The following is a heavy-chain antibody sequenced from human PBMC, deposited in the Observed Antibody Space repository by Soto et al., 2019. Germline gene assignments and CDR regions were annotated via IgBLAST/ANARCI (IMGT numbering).Heavy chain of an antibody. D-gene: IGHD1-7*01. J-gene: IGHJ4*02. CDR3: AQDIKGTRTNVIYDY. V-gene: IGHV3-23*01. CDR2: ISGSGSAT. CDR1: GFSFSTYA. Sequence: EVQLLESGGSLVQPGGSLRLSCAASGFSFSTYAMGWVRQAPGKGLEWGSAISGSGSATYYADPVKGRFTISRDNSKDTLYLQMNSLRAGDTDVYYCAQDIKGTRTNVIYDYWGQGSLVTVSS.